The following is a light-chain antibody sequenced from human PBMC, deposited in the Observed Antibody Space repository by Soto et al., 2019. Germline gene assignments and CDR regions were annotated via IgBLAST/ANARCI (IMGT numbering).Light chain of an antibody. CDR2: AAS. CDR3: QQLNSYPRPFT. Sequence: DIQLTQSPSFLSASVGDRVTITCRASQGISSYLAWYQQKPGKAPKLLIYAASTLQSGVPSRFSGSGSGTEFTLTIRSLQPEDFATYYCQQLNSYPRPFTFGPGTKVDIK. CDR1: QGISSY. J-gene: IGKJ3*01. V-gene: IGKV1-9*01.